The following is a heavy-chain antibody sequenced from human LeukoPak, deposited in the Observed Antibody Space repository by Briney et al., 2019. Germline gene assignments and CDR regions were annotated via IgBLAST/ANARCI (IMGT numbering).Heavy chain of an antibody. Sequence: ASVKVSCKASGYTFTSYGISWVRQAPGQGLEWMGWISAYNGSTNYAQKLQGRVTMTTDTSTSTAYMELRSLRSDDTAVYYCARDLRSYCSSTSCYHGWFDPWGQGTLVTVSS. CDR1: GYTFTSYG. V-gene: IGHV1-18*01. D-gene: IGHD2-2*01. CDR3: ARDLRSYCSSTSCYHGWFDP. J-gene: IGHJ5*02. CDR2: ISAYNGST.